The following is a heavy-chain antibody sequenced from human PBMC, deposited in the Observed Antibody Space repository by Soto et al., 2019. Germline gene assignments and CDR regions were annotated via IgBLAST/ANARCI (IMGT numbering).Heavy chain of an antibody. CDR1: GYTFTSYF. V-gene: IGHV1-18*01. CDR2: ISAYNGNT. Sequence: ASVNVSCKASGYTFTSYFISWVRQAPGRGLEWMGWISAYNGNTNYAQKLQGRVTMTTDTSTSTAYMELRSLRSDDTAVYYCARDNPRIAGGDYWGQGTLVTVSS. D-gene: IGHD6-13*01. J-gene: IGHJ4*02. CDR3: ARDNPRIAGGDY.